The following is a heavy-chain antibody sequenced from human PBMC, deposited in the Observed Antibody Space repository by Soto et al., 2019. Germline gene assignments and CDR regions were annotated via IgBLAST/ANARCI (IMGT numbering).Heavy chain of an antibody. Sequence: QVQLVQSGSEVKKPGASVKVSCKASGYTFTNYYIMWVRQAPGQGLEWMGWISAYNGNTNYAQKLQGRVTMTTDTATSTAYMELMSLRSDDTAVYYCAKVGGDYNGGWYYFDYWGQGTLVTVSS. CDR1: GYTFTNYY. CDR3: AKVGGDYNGGWYYFDY. CDR2: ISAYNGNT. J-gene: IGHJ4*02. V-gene: IGHV1-18*01. D-gene: IGHD6-19*01.